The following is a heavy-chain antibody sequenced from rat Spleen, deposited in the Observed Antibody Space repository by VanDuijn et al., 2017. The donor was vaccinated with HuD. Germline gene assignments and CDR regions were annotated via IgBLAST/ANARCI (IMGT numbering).Heavy chain of an antibody. J-gene: IGHJ1*01. V-gene: IGHV5-27*01. CDR1: GFTFSNYG. CDR3: TTNWYFDF. Sequence: EVQLVATGGGLVQPGRSLKLSCVASGFTFSNYGMAWVRQTPTKGLEWVAYISTGGGSTYYRDSVKGRFTISRDDAQNTLYLQMNKLGSEDTAIYYCTTNWYFDFWGPGTMVTVSS. CDR2: ISTGGGST.